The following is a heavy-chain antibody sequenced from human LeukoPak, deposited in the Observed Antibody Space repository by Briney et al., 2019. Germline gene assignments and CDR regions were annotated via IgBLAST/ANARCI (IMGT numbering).Heavy chain of an antibody. D-gene: IGHD2-15*01. Sequence: SETLSLTCTVSGGSISSYYWSWIRQPPGKGLEWIGYIYYSGITNYNPSLKSRVTISVDTSKNQFSLKLSSVTAADTAIYYCARGPGGGSYNWLDPWGQGTLVTVSS. CDR1: GGSISSYY. CDR3: ARGPGGGSYNWLDP. CDR2: IYYSGIT. V-gene: IGHV4-59*01. J-gene: IGHJ5*02.